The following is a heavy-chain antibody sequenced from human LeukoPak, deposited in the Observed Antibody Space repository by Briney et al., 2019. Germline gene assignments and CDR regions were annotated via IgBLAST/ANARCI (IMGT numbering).Heavy chain of an antibody. Sequence: PSETLSPTCAVYGGSFSGYYWSWIRQPPGKGLEWIGEINHSGSTNYNPSLKSRVTISVDTSKNQFSLKLSSVTAADTAVYYCARGGPAPYYDFWSALGGFDPWGQGTLVTVSS. CDR2: INHSGST. V-gene: IGHV4-34*01. CDR3: ARGGPAPYYDFWSALGGFDP. J-gene: IGHJ5*02. D-gene: IGHD3-3*01. CDR1: GGSFSGYY.